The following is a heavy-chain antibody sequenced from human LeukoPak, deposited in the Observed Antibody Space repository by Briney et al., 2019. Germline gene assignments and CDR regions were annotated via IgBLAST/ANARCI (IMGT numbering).Heavy chain of an antibody. CDR1: GGSISSGSYY. CDR3: ARDSLLPSAMGYYYMDV. D-gene: IGHD2-2*01. V-gene: IGHV4-61*02. J-gene: IGHJ6*03. Sequence: SETLSLXCTVSGGSISSGSYYWSWIRQPAEKGLEWIGRIYTSGSTNHNPSLKSRVTISVDTSKNQLSLKLSSVTAADTALYYCARDSLLPSAMGYYYMDVWGKGTTVTVSS. CDR2: IYTSGST.